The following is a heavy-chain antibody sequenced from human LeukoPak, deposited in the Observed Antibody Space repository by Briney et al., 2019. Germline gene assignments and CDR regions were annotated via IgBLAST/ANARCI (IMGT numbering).Heavy chain of an antibody. CDR3: ARENWKNGMDV. CDR1: GFTVSSNY. J-gene: IGHJ6*02. V-gene: IGHV3-53*01. D-gene: IGHD1-1*01. CDR2: IYSGGST. Sequence: PGGSLRLSCAASGFTVSSNYMSWVRQAPGKGLEWVSVIYSGGSTYYADSVKGRFTISRDNSKNTLYLQMNSLRAEDTAVYYCARENWKNGMDVRGQGTTVTVSS.